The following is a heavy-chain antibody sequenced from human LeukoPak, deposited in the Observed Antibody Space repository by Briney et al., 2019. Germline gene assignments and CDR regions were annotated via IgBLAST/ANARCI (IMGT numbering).Heavy chain of an antibody. CDR2: IYPDDSDT. CDR3: ARHADIVVVPAAADY. V-gene: IGHV5-51*01. D-gene: IGHD2-2*01. J-gene: IGHJ4*02. CDR1: GYSFTTYW. Sequence: GESLKISCKGSGYSFTTYWIGWARQMPGKGLEWMGIIYPDDSDTRYSPSFQGQVTISADKSISTAYLQWSSLKASDTAMYYCARHADIVVVPAAADYWGQGTLVTVSS.